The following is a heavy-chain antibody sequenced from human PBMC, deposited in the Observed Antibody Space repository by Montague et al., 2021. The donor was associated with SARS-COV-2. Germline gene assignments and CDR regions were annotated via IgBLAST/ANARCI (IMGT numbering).Heavy chain of an antibody. V-gene: IGHV4-34*01. J-gene: IGHJ3*02. Sequence: SETLSLTCAVYGGSFSGYYWSWIRQPPGKGLEWIGEVNHSGSTNYNPSLKSQVTISVDTSKNQFSLKMNSVSAADTAVYYCARGQVTIFGVLIILPAAGALDIWGRGTMVSVSS. D-gene: IGHD3-3*01. CDR1: GGSFSGYY. CDR3: ARGQVTIFGVLIILPAAGALDI. CDR2: VNHSGST.